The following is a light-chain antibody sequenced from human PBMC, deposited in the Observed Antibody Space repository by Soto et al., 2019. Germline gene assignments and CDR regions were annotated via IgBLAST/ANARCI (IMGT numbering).Light chain of an antibody. V-gene: IGKV1-27*01. J-gene: IGKJ4*01. CDR2: AAS. CDR3: QKYKSAPSLA. CDR1: QGISNF. Sequence: DIQMTQSPSSLSASVRDRVTITCRASQGISNFLAWYQHKPGKVPKLLIYAASTLQLGVPSRFSGSGSGTDFTLTISSLQPEDVATYYCQKYKSAPSLAFGGGTKVEIK.